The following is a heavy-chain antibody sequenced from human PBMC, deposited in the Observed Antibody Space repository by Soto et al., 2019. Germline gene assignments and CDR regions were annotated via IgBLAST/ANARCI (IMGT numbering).Heavy chain of an antibody. V-gene: IGHV1-2*02. Sequence: QVHLVQSGAEVRKPGASVKVSCKASGYTFTTFHLHWVRLAPGQGLEWMGWINPDTGDSEYGQKFRGRVTLTRDTSMTTAYMELCRLKSDDTAIYFCARVRYGDFSFQYWGQGTPVSVSS. CDR3: ARVRYGDFSFQY. J-gene: IGHJ4*02. CDR1: GYTFTTFH. D-gene: IGHD4-17*01. CDR2: INPDTGDS.